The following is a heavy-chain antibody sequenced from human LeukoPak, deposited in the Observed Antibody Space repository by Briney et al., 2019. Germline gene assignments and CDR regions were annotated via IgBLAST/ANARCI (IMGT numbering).Heavy chain of an antibody. Sequence: PSETLSLTCTVSGGSISSYYWSWIRQPPGKGLEWIGYIYYSGSTNYNPSLKSRVTISVDTSKNQLSLKLSSVTAADTAVYYCGGGDYDFWSGYYARGSYYMDVWGKGTTVTVSS. CDR2: IYYSGST. V-gene: IGHV4-59*01. J-gene: IGHJ6*03. D-gene: IGHD3-3*01. CDR1: GGSISSYY. CDR3: GGGDYDFWSGYYARGSYYMDV.